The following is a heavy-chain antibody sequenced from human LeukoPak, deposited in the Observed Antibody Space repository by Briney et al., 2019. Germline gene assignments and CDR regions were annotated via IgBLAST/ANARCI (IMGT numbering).Heavy chain of an antibody. CDR2: IYPGDSDT. CDR1: GYSFTSYW. CDR3: ARQRGAAAGPLDDAFDI. Sequence: GESLKISCKGSGYSFTSYWIGWVRQMPGKGLEWVGIIYPGDSDTRYSPSFQGQVTISADKSISTAYLQWSSLKASDTAMYYCARQRGAAAGPLDDAFDIWGQGTMVTVSS. J-gene: IGHJ3*02. D-gene: IGHD6-13*01. V-gene: IGHV5-51*01.